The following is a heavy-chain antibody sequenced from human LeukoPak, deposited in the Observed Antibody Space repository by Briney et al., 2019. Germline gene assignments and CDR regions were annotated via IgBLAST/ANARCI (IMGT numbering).Heavy chain of an antibody. Sequence: PGGSLRLSCAASGFTFSSYGMHWVRQAPGKGLEWVAVIWYDGSNKYYADSVKGRFTISRDNSKNTLYLQMNSLRAEDTAVYYCARVPVVSDDAFDIWGQRTMVTVSS. CDR2: IWYDGSNK. CDR1: GFTFSSYG. J-gene: IGHJ3*02. V-gene: IGHV3-33*01. D-gene: IGHD2-15*01. CDR3: ARVPVVSDDAFDI.